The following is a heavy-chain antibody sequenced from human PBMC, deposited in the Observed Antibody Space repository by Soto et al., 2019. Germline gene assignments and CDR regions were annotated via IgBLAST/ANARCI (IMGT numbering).Heavy chain of an antibody. V-gene: IGHV4-4*02. CDR2: IYRTGST. J-gene: IGHJ4*02. CDR3: ASRDPGTSVDY. Sequence: QVQLQESGPGLVKPSWTLSLTCAVSGGSFTSNNWWNWVRQPPGQGLAWIGEIYRTGSTNYTPSLKSRVTISLDKSENQFSLKVTSPTAADTAVYYCASRDPGTSVDYWGQGTLVTVSS. D-gene: IGHD1-7*01. CDR1: GGSFTSNNW.